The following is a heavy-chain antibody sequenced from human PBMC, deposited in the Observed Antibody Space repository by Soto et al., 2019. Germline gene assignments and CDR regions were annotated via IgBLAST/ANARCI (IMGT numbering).Heavy chain of an antibody. V-gene: IGHV3-23*01. CDR1: GFTFSTCA. D-gene: IGHD5-12*01. CDR3: AKQGNGYNTDY. J-gene: IGHJ4*02. CDR2: ISDSGVSS. Sequence: EVQLLESGGGLVRPGGSLRLSCAASGFTFSTCAMNWVRQAPGKGLEWVSGISDSGVSSYYADSVKGRFTISGDNSKNTLHLQMNSLRAEDTAVYYCAKQGNGYNTDYWGQGTLVTVSS.